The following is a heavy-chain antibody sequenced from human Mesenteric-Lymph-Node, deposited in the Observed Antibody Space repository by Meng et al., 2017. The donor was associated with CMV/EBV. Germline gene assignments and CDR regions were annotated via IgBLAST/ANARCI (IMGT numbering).Heavy chain of an antibody. CDR3: AREGRYSSSWSPFDY. V-gene: IGHV3-53*01. Sequence: GESLKISCAASGFTFSSYAMSWVRQAPGKGLEWVSLIYSGGGTCYADSVKGRFTISRDNSKNTLYLQMNSLRAEDTAVYYCAREGRYSSSWSPFDYWGQGTLVTVSS. CDR2: IYSGGGT. J-gene: IGHJ4*02. D-gene: IGHD6-13*01. CDR1: GFTFSSYA.